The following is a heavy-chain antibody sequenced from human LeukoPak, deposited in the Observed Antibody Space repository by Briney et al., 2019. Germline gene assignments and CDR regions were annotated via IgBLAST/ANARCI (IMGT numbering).Heavy chain of an antibody. CDR3: ARDYKQYSSGWQFDY. D-gene: IGHD6-19*01. CDR1: GGSISSYY. CDR2: IYTSGST. V-gene: IGHV4-4*08. J-gene: IGHJ4*02. Sequence: SETLSLTCTVSGGSISSYYWSWIRQPPGKGLEWIGYIYTSGSTNYNPSLKSRVTMSVDTSKNQFSLKLSSVTAADTAVYYCARDYKQYSSGWQFDYWGQGTLVTVSS.